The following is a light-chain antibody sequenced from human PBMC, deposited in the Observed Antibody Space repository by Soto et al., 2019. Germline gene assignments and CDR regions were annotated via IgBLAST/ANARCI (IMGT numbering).Light chain of an antibody. CDR1: QSVSSY. Sequence: EIVLTQSTATLSLSPGERAPLSCSASQSVSSYLAWYQQEPGQAPRLLIYDASNRATGIPARFSGSGSGTDFTLTISSLEPEDFAVYYCQQRSNWPPITFGQGTRLEIK. CDR3: QQRSNWPPIT. CDR2: DAS. J-gene: IGKJ5*01. V-gene: IGKV3-11*01.